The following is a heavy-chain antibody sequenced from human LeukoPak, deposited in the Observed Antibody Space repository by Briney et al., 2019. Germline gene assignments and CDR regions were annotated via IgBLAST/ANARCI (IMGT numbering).Heavy chain of an antibody. CDR1: GYTFTGYY. J-gene: IGHJ4*02. D-gene: IGHD2-2*01. Sequence: ASVKVSCKASGYTFTGYYMHWVRQAPGQGLEWMGWINPNSGGTNYAQKFQGRVTMTRDTSISTAYMELSRLRSDYTAVYYCAREAVVPAATSFDYWGQGTLVTVSS. CDR3: AREAVVPAATSFDY. CDR2: INPNSGGT. V-gene: IGHV1-2*02.